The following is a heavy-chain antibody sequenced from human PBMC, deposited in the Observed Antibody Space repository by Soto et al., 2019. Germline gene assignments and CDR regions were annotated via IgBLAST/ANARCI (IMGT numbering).Heavy chain of an antibody. CDR3: ARRLNRGYGPPDEYFGWGYYYGMDV. CDR1: GGSISSSSYY. V-gene: IGHV4-39*01. D-gene: IGHD5-18*01. CDR2: IYYSGST. J-gene: IGHJ6*02. Sequence: PSETLSLTCTVSGGSISSSSYYWGWIRQPPGKGLEWIGSIYYSGSTYYNPSLKSRVTISVDTSKNQFSLKLSSVTAADTAVYYCARRLNRGYGPPDEYFGWGYYYGMDVWGQGTTVTVSS.